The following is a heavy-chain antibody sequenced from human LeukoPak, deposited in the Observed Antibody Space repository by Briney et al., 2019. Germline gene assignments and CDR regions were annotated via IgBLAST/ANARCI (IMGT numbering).Heavy chain of an antibody. V-gene: IGHV3-23*01. D-gene: IGHD5-18*01. J-gene: IGHJ4*02. CDR3: AKDREQLWLNPWDY. Sequence: GGSLRLSCAASGFTFSSYSMNWVHQAPGKGLEWVSAISGSGGSTYYADSVKGRFTISRDNSKNTLYLQMNSLRAEDTAVYYCAKDREQLWLNPWDYWGQGTLVTVSS. CDR2: ISGSGGST. CDR1: GFTFSSYS.